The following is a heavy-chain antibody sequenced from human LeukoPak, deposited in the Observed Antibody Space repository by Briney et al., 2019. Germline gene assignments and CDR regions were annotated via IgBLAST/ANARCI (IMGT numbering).Heavy chain of an antibody. Sequence: GASVKVSCKVSGYTLTELSMHWVRPAPGKGLEWMGGFDPEDGETIYAQKLQGRVTMTTDTSTSTAYMELRSLRSDDTAVYYCARNYGDFPWYFDYWGQGTLVTVSS. V-gene: IGHV1-24*01. CDR3: ARNYGDFPWYFDY. CDR1: GYTLTELS. D-gene: IGHD4-17*01. J-gene: IGHJ4*02. CDR2: FDPEDGET.